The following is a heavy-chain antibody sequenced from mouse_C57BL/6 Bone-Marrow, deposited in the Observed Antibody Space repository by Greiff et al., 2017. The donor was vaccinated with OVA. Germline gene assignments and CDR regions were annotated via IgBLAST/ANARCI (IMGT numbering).Heavy chain of an antibody. D-gene: IGHD2-4*01. CDR3: AREGLYYDYDERFAY. J-gene: IGHJ3*01. V-gene: IGHV1-42*01. Sequence: EVKLQESGPELVKPGASVKISCKASGYSFTGYYMNWVKQSPEKSLEWIGEINPSTGGTTYNQKFKAKATLTVDKSSSTAYMQLKSLTSEDSAVYYCAREGLYYDYDERFAYWGQGTLVTVSA. CDR2: INPSTGGT. CDR1: GYSFTGYY.